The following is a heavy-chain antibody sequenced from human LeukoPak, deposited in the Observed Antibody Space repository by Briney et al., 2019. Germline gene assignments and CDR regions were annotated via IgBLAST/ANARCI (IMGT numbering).Heavy chain of an antibody. D-gene: IGHD5-12*01. V-gene: IGHV4-30-4*07. CDR2: IYYSGST. CDR1: GGSISSGGYS. CDR3: ARHFDGYSGRDY. Sequence: PSETLSLTCAVSGGSISSGGYSWSWIRQPPGKGLEWIGYIYYSGSTYYNPSLKSRVTISVDTSKNQFSLKLSSVTAADTAVYYCARHFDGYSGRDYWGQGTLVTVSS. J-gene: IGHJ4*02.